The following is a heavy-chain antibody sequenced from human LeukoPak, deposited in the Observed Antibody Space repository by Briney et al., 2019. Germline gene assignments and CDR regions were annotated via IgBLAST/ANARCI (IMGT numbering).Heavy chain of an antibody. J-gene: IGHJ4*02. V-gene: IGHV3-21*06. Sequence: GGSLRLSCAASGFTFSSYSMKWVRQAPGKGLEWVSSISSSSSYIDYVDSVKGRFTISRDNAKNSLYLQMNSLRAEDTAVYYCAVDYDYWSAYYSDSRMTPKRGGQGTLVTVSS. CDR3: AVDYDYWSAYYSDSRMTPKR. CDR1: GFTFSSYS. CDR2: ISSSSSYI. D-gene: IGHD3-3*01.